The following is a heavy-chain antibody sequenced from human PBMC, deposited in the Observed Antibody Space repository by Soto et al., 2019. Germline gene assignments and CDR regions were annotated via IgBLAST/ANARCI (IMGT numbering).Heavy chain of an antibody. CDR3: ATESGSTYGYFDH. J-gene: IGHJ4*02. CDR1: GGSVTSDEDY. D-gene: IGHD5-18*01. CDR2: ISNSGST. Sequence: SETLSFTCTVSGGSVTSDEDYWTWIRQSPGRGLEWIGYISNSGSTGYNPSLKTRLSMSVDRSKNQFTLRLTSVTAADTAVYFCATESGSTYGYFDHWGQGTQVTVSS. V-gene: IGHV4-30-4*01.